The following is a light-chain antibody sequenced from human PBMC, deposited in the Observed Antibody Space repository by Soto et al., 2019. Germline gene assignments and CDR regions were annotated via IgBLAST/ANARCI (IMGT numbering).Light chain of an antibody. CDR3: QQRYSTPRT. V-gene: IGKV1-39*01. CDR2: AAS. J-gene: IGKJ1*01. Sequence: DLQMTQSPSSLSASVGDRVTITCRASQSISSYLNWYQQKPGKAPKLLIYAASSLQSGVPSRFSGSGSRTDFTLTISSLQPEDFATYYCQQRYSTPRTFGQGTKVEIK. CDR1: QSISSY.